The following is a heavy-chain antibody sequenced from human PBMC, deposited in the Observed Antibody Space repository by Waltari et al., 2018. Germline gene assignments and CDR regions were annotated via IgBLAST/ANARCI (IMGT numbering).Heavy chain of an antibody. J-gene: IGHJ3*02. V-gene: IGHV1-69*01. Sequence: QVQLVQSGAEVKKPGSSVKVSCKASGGTFSSYAISWVRQAPGQGLEWMGGIIPSFGTANDAQKFQGRVTITADESTSTAYMELSSLRSEDTAVYYCARVGSGYDLSAFDIWGQGTMVTVSS. CDR2: IIPSFGTA. CDR3: ARVGSGYDLSAFDI. CDR1: GGTFSSYA. D-gene: IGHD5-12*01.